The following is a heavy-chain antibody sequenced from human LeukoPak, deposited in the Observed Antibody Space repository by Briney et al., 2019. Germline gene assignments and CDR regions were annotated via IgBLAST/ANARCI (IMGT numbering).Heavy chain of an antibody. CDR1: GFTLSSYW. CDR3: VRDDGATKPC. V-gene: IGHV3-7*01. Sequence: QPGGSLRLSCAASGFTLSSYWMSWVSQAPGKGLEWVANIKRDGSEKYYVDSVKGRFTISRDDAKNSLYLQMNSLRVEDTAVYYCVRDDGATKPCWGQGTLVPVSS. D-gene: IGHD1-26*01. J-gene: IGHJ4*02. CDR2: IKRDGSEK.